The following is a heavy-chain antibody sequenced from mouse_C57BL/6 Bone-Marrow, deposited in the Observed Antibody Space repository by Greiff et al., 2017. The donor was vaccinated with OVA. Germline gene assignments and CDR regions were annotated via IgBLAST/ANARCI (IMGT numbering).Heavy chain of an antibody. CDR3: ARHEREDYSNWYFDV. CDR1: GYTFTEYT. CDR2: FYLGRGSI. V-gene: IGHV1-62-2*01. J-gene: IGHJ1*03. D-gene: IGHD2-5*01. Sequence: QVQLQQSGAELLKPGASVKLSCKSSGYTFTEYTIRWVKQRPGQGIGLIGWFYLGRGSIKYNEKFQDKGTLTADKSSSKVYMELSRVTAEEAAVEICARHEREDYSNWYFDVWGKGTMVTVSA.